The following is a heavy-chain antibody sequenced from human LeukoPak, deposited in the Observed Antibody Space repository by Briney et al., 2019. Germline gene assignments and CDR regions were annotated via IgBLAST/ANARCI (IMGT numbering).Heavy chain of an antibody. V-gene: IGHV3-21*01. CDR1: GFTFSSYS. CDR2: ISNSSSYI. Sequence: GGSLRLSCAASGFTFSSYSMNWVRQAPGKGLEWVSSISNSSSYIYYADSVKGRFTISRDNAKNSLYLQMNSLRAEDTAVYYCARGDLLWFGELLSSFDYWGQGTLLTVSS. D-gene: IGHD3-10*01. CDR3: ARGDLLWFGELLSSFDY. J-gene: IGHJ4*02.